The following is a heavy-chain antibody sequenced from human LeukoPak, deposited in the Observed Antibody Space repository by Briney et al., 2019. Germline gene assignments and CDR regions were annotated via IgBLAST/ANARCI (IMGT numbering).Heavy chain of an antibody. CDR2: IKQDGSEK. D-gene: IGHD3-9*01. Sequence: PGGSLRLSCAASGFTFSSYWMSWVRQAPGKGLEWVANIKQDGSEKYYVDSVKGRFTISRDNAKNTLYLQMNSLRAEDTAVFYCARGGASYDTLTGYSYNWFDPWGQGTLVTVSS. V-gene: IGHV3-7*01. CDR1: GFTFSSYW. CDR3: ARGGASYDTLTGYSYNWFDP. J-gene: IGHJ5*02.